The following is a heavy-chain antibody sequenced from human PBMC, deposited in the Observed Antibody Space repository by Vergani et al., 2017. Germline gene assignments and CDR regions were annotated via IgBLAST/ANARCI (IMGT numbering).Heavy chain of an antibody. J-gene: IGHJ4*02. V-gene: IGHV3-30*03. Sequence: VQLVESGGGLVQPGGSLRLSCAASGFTFSSYGMHWVRQAPGKGLEWVAVISYDGSNKYYADSVKGRFTISRDNAKNSLYLQMNSLRAEDTAVYFCARLGLTASRREAPVFDYWGQGTLVTVSS. CDR1: GFTFSSYG. D-gene: IGHD6-13*01. CDR3: ARLGLTASRREAPVFDY. CDR2: ISYDGSNK.